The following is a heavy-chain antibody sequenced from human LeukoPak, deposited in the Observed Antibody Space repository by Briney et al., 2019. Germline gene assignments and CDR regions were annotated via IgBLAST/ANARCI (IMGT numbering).Heavy chain of an antibody. CDR3: ARVNTYYYYGMDV. CDR2: ISSSSSYT. CDR1: GFTFSDYY. J-gene: IGHJ6*04. Sequence: GGSLRLSCAASGFTFSDYYMSWIRQAPGKGLEWVSYISSSSSYTNYADSVKGRFTTSRDNAKNSLYLQMNSLRAEDTAVYYCARVNTYYYYGMDVWGKGTTVTVSS. V-gene: IGHV3-11*06.